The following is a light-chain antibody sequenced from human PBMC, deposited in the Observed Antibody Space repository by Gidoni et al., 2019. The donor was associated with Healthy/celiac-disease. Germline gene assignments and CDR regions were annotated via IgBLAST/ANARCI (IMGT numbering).Light chain of an antibody. Sequence: EIVMTQSPATLSVSPGERATLSCRASQSVSSNLAWYQQKPGQAPRLLIYGASTRATGIPARFSGRGSGTEFTLTISSLQSEDFAVYYCQQYNNWPYTFXXXTKLEIK. CDR1: QSVSSN. CDR3: QQYNNWPYT. J-gene: IGKJ2*01. CDR2: GAS. V-gene: IGKV3-15*01.